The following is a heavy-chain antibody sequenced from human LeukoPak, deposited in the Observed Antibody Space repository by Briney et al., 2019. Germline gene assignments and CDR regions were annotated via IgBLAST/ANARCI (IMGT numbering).Heavy chain of an antibody. CDR2: IYYGGST. Sequence: SETLSLTCTVSGGSISSGGYYWSWIRQHPGKGLEWIGYIYYGGSTYYNPSLKSRVTISVDTSKNQFSLKLSSVTAADTAVYYCARVGSGYYFSPRAFDIWGQGTMVTVSS. CDR3: ARVGSGYYFSPRAFDI. V-gene: IGHV4-31*03. CDR1: GGSISSGGYY. D-gene: IGHD3-22*01. J-gene: IGHJ3*02.